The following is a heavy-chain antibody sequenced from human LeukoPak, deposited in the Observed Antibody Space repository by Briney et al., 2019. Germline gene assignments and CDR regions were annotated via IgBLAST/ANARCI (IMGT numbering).Heavy chain of an antibody. Sequence: ASVKVSCKSSGGTFSNYAISWVRQAPGQGLEWMGGIIPIFGTANYAQKFQGRVTITADESTSTAYMEVSSLRSEDTAVYYCARGAVVVVAANIRGDYYYHYMDVWGKGTTVTISS. CDR1: GGTFSNYA. CDR3: ARGAVVVVAANIRGDYYYHYMDV. D-gene: IGHD2-15*01. V-gene: IGHV1-69*01. CDR2: IIPIFGTA. J-gene: IGHJ6*03.